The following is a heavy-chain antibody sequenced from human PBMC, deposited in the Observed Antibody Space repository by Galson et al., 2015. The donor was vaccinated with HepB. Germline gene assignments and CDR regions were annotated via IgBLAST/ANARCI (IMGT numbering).Heavy chain of an antibody. CDR3: AAGMGPKYSSSWATPFQH. CDR2: ISYDGSNK. CDR1: GFTFSSYG. V-gene: IGHV3-30*03. D-gene: IGHD6-13*01. J-gene: IGHJ1*01. Sequence: SLRLSCAASGFTFSSYGMHWVRQAPGKGLEWVAVISYDGSNKYYADSVKGRFTISRDNSKNTLYLQMNSLRAEDTAVYYCAAGMGPKYSSSWATPFQHWGQGTLVTVSS.